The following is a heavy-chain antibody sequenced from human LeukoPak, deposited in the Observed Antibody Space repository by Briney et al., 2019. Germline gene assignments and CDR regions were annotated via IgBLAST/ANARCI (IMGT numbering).Heavy chain of an antibody. J-gene: IGHJ4*02. CDR2: INHSGST. D-gene: IGHD2-8*01. CDR1: GGSFSGYY. V-gene: IGHV4-34*01. CDR3: ATEGLGYCTNGVCYNGY. Sequence: PSETLSLICAVYGGSFSGYYWSWIRQPPGKGLEWIGEINHSGSTNYNPSLKSRVTVSVDTSKNQFSLKLSSVTAADTAVYYCATEGLGYCTNGVCYNGYWGQGTLVTVSS.